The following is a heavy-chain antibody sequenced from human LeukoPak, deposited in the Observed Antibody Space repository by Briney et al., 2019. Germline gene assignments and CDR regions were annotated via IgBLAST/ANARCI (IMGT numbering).Heavy chain of an antibody. CDR1: GFTFSSYA. J-gene: IGHJ4*02. V-gene: IGHV3-30-3*01. CDR2: ISYDGSNK. CDR3: ARHIAARPFDY. Sequence: GRSLRLSCAASGFTFSSYAMHWVRQAPGKGLEWVAVISYDGSNKYYADSVKGRFTISRDNSKNTLYLQMNSLRAEDTAVYYCARHIAARPFDYWGQGTLVTVSS. D-gene: IGHD6-6*01.